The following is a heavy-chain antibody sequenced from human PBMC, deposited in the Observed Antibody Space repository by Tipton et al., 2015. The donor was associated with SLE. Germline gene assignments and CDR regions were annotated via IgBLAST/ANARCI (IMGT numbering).Heavy chain of an antibody. V-gene: IGHV4-39*01. CDR2: IYYSGST. Sequence: TLSLTCTVSGGSISSRDYHWGWIRQPPGKRLEWIGNIYYSGSTYHNPSLKSRVTISVDTSKNQFSLKLSSVTAADTAVYYCARQPAAFDIWGQGTRVTVSS. CDR1: GGSISSRDYH. CDR3: ARQPAAFDI. J-gene: IGHJ3*02.